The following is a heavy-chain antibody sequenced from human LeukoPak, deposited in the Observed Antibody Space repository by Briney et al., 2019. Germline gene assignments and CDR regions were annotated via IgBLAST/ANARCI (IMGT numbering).Heavy chain of an antibody. V-gene: IGHV1-69*05. CDR1: GGTFSSYA. CDR2: IIPIFGTA. CDR3: ASAITYYYDSSGYYLLVY. J-gene: IGHJ4*02. D-gene: IGHD3-22*01. Sequence: SVKVSCKASGGTFSSYAISWVRQAPGQGLEWMGGIIPIFGTANYAQKFQGRVTITTDESTSTAYMELSSLRSEDTAVYYCASAITYYYDSSGYYLLVYWGQGTLVTVSS.